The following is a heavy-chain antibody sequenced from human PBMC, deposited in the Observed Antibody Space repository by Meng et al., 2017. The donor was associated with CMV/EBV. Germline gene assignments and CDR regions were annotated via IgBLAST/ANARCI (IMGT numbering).Heavy chain of an antibody. CDR3: ARTNGPWTAMADY. V-gene: IGHV4-39*07. Sequence: SETLSLTCTVSGGSISSSSYYWGWIRQPPGKGLEWIGSIYYSGSTYYNPSLKSRVTISVDTSKNQFSLKLSSVTAADMAVYYCARTNGPWTAMADYWGQGTLVTVSS. J-gene: IGHJ4*02. CDR2: IYYSGST. D-gene: IGHD5-18*01. CDR1: GGSISSSSYY.